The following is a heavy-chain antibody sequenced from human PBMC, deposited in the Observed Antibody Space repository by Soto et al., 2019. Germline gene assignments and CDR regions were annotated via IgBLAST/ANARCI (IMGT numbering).Heavy chain of an antibody. V-gene: IGHV3-30*18. CDR1: GFTFSSYG. CDR3: AKEPDSSSWYYFDY. Sequence: QVQLVESGGGVVQPGRSLRLSCAASGFTFSSYGMHWVRQAPGKGLEWVAVISYDGSNKYYADSVKGRFTISRDNSKNTQYLQMNSLRAEDTAVYYCAKEPDSSSWYYFDYWGQGTLVTVSS. D-gene: IGHD6-13*01. CDR2: ISYDGSNK. J-gene: IGHJ4*02.